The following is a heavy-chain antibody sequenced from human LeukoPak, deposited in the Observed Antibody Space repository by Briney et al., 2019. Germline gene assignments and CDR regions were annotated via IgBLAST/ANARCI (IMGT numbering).Heavy chain of an antibody. CDR2: IYYSGST. V-gene: IGHV4-39*01. Sequence: SETLSLTCTVSGGSISSSSYYWGWIRHPPGKGLEWIGSIYYSGSTYYNPSLNSRITISIDTPKNQFSLKLSSVTAADTAVYYCARSNWGYYYFDYWGQGTLVTVSS. J-gene: IGHJ4*02. CDR1: GGSISSSSYY. CDR3: ARSNWGYYYFDY. D-gene: IGHD7-27*01.